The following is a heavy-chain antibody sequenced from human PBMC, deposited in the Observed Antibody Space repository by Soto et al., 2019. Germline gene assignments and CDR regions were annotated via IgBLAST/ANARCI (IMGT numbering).Heavy chain of an antibody. J-gene: IGHJ4*02. CDR3: ARAPLVGATQFDY. CDR1: GFTFSSYW. Sequence: VGSLRLSCAASGFTFSSYWMSWVRQAPGKGLEWVANIKQDGSEKYYVDSVKGRFTISRDNAKNSLYLQMNSLRAEDTAVYYCARAPLVGATQFDYWGQGTLVTAPQ. D-gene: IGHD1-26*01. V-gene: IGHV3-7*03. CDR2: IKQDGSEK.